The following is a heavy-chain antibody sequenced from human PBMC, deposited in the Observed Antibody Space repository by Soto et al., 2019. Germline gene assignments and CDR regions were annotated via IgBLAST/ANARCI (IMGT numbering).Heavy chain of an antibody. V-gene: IGHV1-46*01. D-gene: IGHD2-15*01. Sequence: QVQLVQSGAEVKKPGASVTVSCKASAYSFTTYHIHWVRQAPGQGLEWMGLINPDAGATQYAQRFQRTLSMTSDTSTSTVYMKLRSLRFDDTAVYYCARGDIVLVPASEGNWFDPWGQGTLVTVSS. CDR3: ARGDIVLVPASEGNWFDP. J-gene: IGHJ5*02. CDR2: INPDAGAT. CDR1: AYSFTTYH.